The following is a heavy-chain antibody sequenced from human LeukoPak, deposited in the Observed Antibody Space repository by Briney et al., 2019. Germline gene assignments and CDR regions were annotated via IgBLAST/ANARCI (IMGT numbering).Heavy chain of an antibody. CDR3: ARGADTAPPDY. V-gene: IGHV1-18*01. J-gene: IGHJ4*02. D-gene: IGHD5-18*01. Sequence: ASVKVSCKASGYTFTSYGISWVRQAPGQGLEWMGWISGYNGNTNYAQNLQGRVTMTTDTSTSTAYLELRSLKSDDTAVYYCARGADTAPPDYWGQGTLVTVSS. CDR1: GYTFTSYG. CDR2: ISGYNGNT.